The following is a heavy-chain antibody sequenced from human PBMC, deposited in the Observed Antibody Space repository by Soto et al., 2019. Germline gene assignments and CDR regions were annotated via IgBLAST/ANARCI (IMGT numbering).Heavy chain of an antibody. J-gene: IGHJ4*02. Sequence: VQLVESGGGVVQPGRSLRLSCAASGFTFSDYAMHWVRQAPGKGLEWVAVVSHDGRNTHYADSVKGRFTISRDSSXXXXXXXXTXXXXXXTXXYYCAKGGRQWLVTSDFNYWGQGALVTVSS. CDR1: GFTFSDYA. V-gene: IGHV3-30*03. CDR2: VSHDGRNT. CDR3: AKGGRQWLVTSDFNY. D-gene: IGHD6-19*01.